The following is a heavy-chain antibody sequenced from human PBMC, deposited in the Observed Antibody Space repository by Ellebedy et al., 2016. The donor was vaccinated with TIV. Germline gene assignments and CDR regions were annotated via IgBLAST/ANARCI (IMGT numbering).Heavy chain of an antibody. CDR1: KFTVSYNY. J-gene: IGHJ6*02. D-gene: IGHD2-2*01. CDR3: TKDQGPPRRIVVEQRYFYGMDV. CDR2: IYTDDST. V-gene: IGHV3-53*01. Sequence: GESLKISCAASKFTVSYNYMNWVRQAPGKGPEWVSGIYTDDSTDYADSVKGRFTISRDNSKNTLYLQMNSLKIEDTDVYYCTKDQGPPRRIVVEQRYFYGMDVWGQGTTVTVSS.